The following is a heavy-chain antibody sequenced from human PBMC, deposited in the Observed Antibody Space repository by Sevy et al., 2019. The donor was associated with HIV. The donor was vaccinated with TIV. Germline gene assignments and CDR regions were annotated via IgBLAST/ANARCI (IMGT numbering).Heavy chain of an antibody. CDR3: ARVPDSGGRGRADY. CDR1: GFSFNTYT. V-gene: IGHV3-21*01. Sequence: GGSLRLSCAASGFSFNTYTFYWVGQAPGEGLEWISSISSSGVYEYYADSVRGRFTISRDNAKNSLSLQMNGLRVEDTGVYYCARVPDSGGRGRADYWGQGTRVTVSS. CDR2: ISSSGVYE. D-gene: IGHD1-26*01. J-gene: IGHJ4*02.